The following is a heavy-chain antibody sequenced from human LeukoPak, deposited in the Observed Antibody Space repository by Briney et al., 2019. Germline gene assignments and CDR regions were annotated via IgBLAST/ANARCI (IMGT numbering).Heavy chain of an antibody. J-gene: IGHJ6*02. CDR2: ISAYNGNT. Sequence: ASVKVSCKASGYTFTSYGISWLRQAPGQGLEWMGWISAYNGNTNYAQKLQGRVTMTTDTSTSTAYMELRSLRSDDTAVYYCARVMEQQLVPYGMDVWGQGTTVTVSS. D-gene: IGHD6-13*01. CDR1: GYTFTSYG. V-gene: IGHV1-18*01. CDR3: ARVMEQQLVPYGMDV.